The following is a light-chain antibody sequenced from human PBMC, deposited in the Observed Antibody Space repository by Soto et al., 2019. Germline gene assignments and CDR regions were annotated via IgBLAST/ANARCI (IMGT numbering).Light chain of an antibody. Sequence: QSALTQPASVSGSPGQSITISCTGTSSDVGGYNYVSWYQQHPGKAPKLMIYDDSNRPSGVSNRFSGSKSGNTASLTISGLHAEDDADYYCSSDTSRSTLLVFGTGTKLTVL. CDR3: SSDTSRSTLLV. J-gene: IGLJ1*01. CDR2: DDS. CDR1: SSDVGGYNY. V-gene: IGLV2-14*01.